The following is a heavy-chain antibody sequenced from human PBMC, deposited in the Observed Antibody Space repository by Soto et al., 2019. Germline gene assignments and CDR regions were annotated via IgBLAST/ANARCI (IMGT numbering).Heavy chain of an antibody. CDR3: AKDHLLTTVTTVGV. J-gene: IGHJ4*02. V-gene: IGHV3-7*01. CDR2: IKQDGSET. Sequence: PGGSLRLSCVASGFTVSSCAMTWVRQAPGKGLEWVANIKQDGSETNYVDSVKGRFTISRDNFKNTLYLQMDSLRPEDTAVYYCAKDHLLTTVTTVGVWGQGALVTVSS. D-gene: IGHD4-17*01. CDR1: GFTVSSCA.